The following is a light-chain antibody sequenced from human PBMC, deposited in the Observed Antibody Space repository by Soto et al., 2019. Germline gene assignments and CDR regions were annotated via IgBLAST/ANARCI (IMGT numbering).Light chain of an antibody. CDR2: KAS. CDR1: QSISSW. V-gene: IGKV1-5*03. CDR3: QQSYSTPRT. J-gene: IGKJ1*01. Sequence: IHITQSPSTLSASVVDRVTITCRASQSISSWLAWYQQKPGKAPKLLIYKASTLESGVPSRFSGSGSGTDFTLTISSLQPGDFATYYCQQSYSTPRTFGQGTKVDIK.